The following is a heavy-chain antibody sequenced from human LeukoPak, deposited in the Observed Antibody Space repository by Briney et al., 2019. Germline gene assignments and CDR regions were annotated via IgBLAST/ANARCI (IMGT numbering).Heavy chain of an antibody. CDR3: ARGGRLSHGMDV. J-gene: IGHJ6*02. Sequence: SETLSLTCTVSGGSISSGGYYWSWIRQSPGKGLEWIGYIYYSGSTYYNPSLKRVSISVDTSKNQFSLKLSSVSAADTAVYYGARGGRLSHGMDVWGQGTTVTASS. CDR1: GGSISSGGYY. CDR2: IYYSGST. D-gene: IGHD5-12*01. V-gene: IGHV4-31*03.